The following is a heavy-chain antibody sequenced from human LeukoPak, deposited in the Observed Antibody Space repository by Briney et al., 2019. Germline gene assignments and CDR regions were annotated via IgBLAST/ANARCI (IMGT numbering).Heavy chain of an antibody. J-gene: IGHJ3*02. D-gene: IGHD1-1*01. Sequence: SVKVSCKASGRTFSSYAISWVRQAPGQRLEWMGGIIPIFGTANYAQKFQGRVTVTADESTSTAYMELSSLRSEDTAVYYCESLYNWNDRLGKHDAFDIWGQGTMVTVSS. CDR1: GRTFSSYA. CDR3: ESLYNWNDRLGKHDAFDI. CDR2: IIPIFGTA. V-gene: IGHV1-69*13.